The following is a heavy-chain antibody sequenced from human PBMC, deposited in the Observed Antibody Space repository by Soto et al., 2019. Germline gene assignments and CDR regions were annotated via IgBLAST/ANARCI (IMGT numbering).Heavy chain of an antibody. D-gene: IGHD4-17*01. V-gene: IGHV1-69*12. CDR2: IIPIFGTA. J-gene: IGHJ3*02. CDR3: ARPPTMTTVVTSDAFDI. Sequence: QVQLVQSGAEVKKPGSSVKVSCKASGGTFSSYAISWVRQAPGQGLEWMGGIIPIFGTANYAQKFQGRVTITADESTSTAYMELTSLRSEDTAVYYCARPPTMTTVVTSDAFDIWGQGTMVTVSS. CDR1: GGTFSSYA.